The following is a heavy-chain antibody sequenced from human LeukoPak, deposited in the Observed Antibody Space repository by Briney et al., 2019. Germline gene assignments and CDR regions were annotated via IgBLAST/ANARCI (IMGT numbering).Heavy chain of an antibody. CDR1: GGSIRSGSDY. J-gene: IGHJ6*03. CDR2: IYMSGST. Sequence: SETLSLTCTVSGGSIRSGSDYWSWIRQPAGKGLEWIGRIYMSGSTDYNPSFKSRVTMSVDTSKNQVSLKLRSVTAADTAVYYCPRVVWGGDFHYSLDVWGKGTTVIVSS. D-gene: IGHD7-27*01. CDR3: PRVVWGGDFHYSLDV. V-gene: IGHV4-61*02.